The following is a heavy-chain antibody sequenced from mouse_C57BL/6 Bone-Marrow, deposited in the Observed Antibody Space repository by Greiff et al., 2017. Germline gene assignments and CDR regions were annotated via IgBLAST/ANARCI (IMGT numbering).Heavy chain of an antibody. J-gene: IGHJ1*03. V-gene: IGHV5-9-1*02. CDR3: TRGDYYGTGWYYDV. CDR1: GFTFSSYA. CDR2: ISSGGDYI. D-gene: IGHD1-1*01. Sequence: EVMLVESGEGLVKPGGSLKLSCAASGFTFSSYAMSWVRQTPEKRLEWVAYISSGGDYIYYADTVKGRFTISRDNARNTLYLQMSSLKSEDTAMYYCTRGDYYGTGWYYDVWGTGTTVTVST.